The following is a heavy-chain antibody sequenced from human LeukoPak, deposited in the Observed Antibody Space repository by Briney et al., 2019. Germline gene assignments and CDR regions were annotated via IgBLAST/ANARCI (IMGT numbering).Heavy chain of an antibody. CDR2: VRISDET. V-gene: IGHV3-23*01. J-gene: IGHJ6*02. Sequence: GGSLRLSRAASGFTFSNYAMNWVRQAPGKGLEWVSGVRISDETYYADAVKGRFTISRDNYENTLYLQMNSLRAEDTGIYYCAKDHYYSMEVWGQGTTVTVTS. CDR3: AKDHYYSMEV. CDR1: GFTFSNYA.